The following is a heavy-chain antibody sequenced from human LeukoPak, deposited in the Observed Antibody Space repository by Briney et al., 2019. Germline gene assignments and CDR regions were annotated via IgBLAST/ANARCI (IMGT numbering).Heavy chain of an antibody. CDR3: AKTGRGTITFHYFDY. V-gene: IGHV3-30*02. CDR2: IRYDGSNK. CDR1: GFTFSSYG. Sequence: GGSLRLSCAASGFTFSSYGMHWVRQAPGKGLEWVAFIRYDGSNKYYADSVKGRFTISRDNSKNTLYLQMNSLRAEDTAVYYCAKTGRGTITFHYFDYWGQGTLVTVSS. J-gene: IGHJ4*02. D-gene: IGHD1-7*01.